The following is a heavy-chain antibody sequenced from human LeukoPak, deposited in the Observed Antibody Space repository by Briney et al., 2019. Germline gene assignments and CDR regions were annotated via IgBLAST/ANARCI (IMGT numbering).Heavy chain of an antibody. CDR2: IYYSGNT. V-gene: IGHV4-59*01. CDR3: ASDSTRALGYYGMDV. J-gene: IGHJ6*02. Sequence: SETLSLTCTVSGGSISSYYWSWIRQPPGKGLEWIGDIYYSGNTNYNPSLKSRVTISVDTYKNQFSLKLSSVTAADTAVYYCASDSTRALGYYGMDVWGQGTTVTVSS. CDR1: GGSISSYY. D-gene: IGHD2/OR15-2a*01.